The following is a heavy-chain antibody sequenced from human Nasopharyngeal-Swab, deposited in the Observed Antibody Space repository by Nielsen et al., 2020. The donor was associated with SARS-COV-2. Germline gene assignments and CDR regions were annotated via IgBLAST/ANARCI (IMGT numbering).Heavy chain of an antibody. D-gene: IGHD4-17*01. CDR1: GFTFSSYG. Sequence: GESLKISCAASGFTFSSYGMHWVRQAPGKGLEWVAVTWYDGSNKYYADSVKGRFTISRDNSKNTLYLQMNSLRAEDTAVYYCARDDYGDYGEPFDYWGQGTLVTVSS. V-gene: IGHV3-33*01. J-gene: IGHJ4*02. CDR2: TWYDGSNK. CDR3: ARDDYGDYGEPFDY.